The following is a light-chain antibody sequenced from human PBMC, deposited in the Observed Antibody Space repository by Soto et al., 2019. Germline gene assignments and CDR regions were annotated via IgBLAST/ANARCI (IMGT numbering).Light chain of an antibody. J-gene: IGKJ1*01. CDR1: QASSTY. CDR2: AAS. V-gene: IGKV1-27*01. CDR3: QNYNGAPWT. Sequence: DIQLTQSPSSLSASVGDRVTITCRASQASSTYLVWYQQKPGTVPKLLIFAASTLQSGVPSRFSGSGSGTDFTLTISSLQPEDVATYYCQNYNGAPWTFGQGTKVEIK.